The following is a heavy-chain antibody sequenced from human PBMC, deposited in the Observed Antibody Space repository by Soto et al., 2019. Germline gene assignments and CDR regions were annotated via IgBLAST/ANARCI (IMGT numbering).Heavy chain of an antibody. J-gene: IGHJ3*02. Sequence: QVQLQESGPGLVKPSQTLSLTCTVSGGSISSGGYYWSWIRQHPGKGLEWIGYIYYSGSTYYNPSLKSRLTISVDTSKNQFSLKLSSVTAADTAVYYCARATVVTNDAFDIWGQGTMVTVSS. CDR2: IYYSGST. V-gene: IGHV4-31*03. CDR1: GGSISSGGYY. CDR3: ARATVVTNDAFDI. D-gene: IGHD4-17*01.